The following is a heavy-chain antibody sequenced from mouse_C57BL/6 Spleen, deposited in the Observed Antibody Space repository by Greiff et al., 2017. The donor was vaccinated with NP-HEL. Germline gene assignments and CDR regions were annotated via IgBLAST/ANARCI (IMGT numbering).Heavy chain of an antibody. CDR3: ARVGYGSSFYWYFDV. J-gene: IGHJ1*03. V-gene: IGHV1-59*01. CDR1: GYTFTSYW. CDR2: IDPSDSYT. Sequence: VQLQQSGAELVRPGTSVKLSCKASGYTFTSYWMHWVKQRPGQGLEWIGVIDPSDSYTYYNQKFKGKATLTVDTSSSTAYMQLSSLTSEDSAVYYCARVGYGSSFYWYFDVWGTGTTVTVSS. D-gene: IGHD1-1*01.